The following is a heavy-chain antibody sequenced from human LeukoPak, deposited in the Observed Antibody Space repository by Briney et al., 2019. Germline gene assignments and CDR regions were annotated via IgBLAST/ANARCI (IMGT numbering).Heavy chain of an antibody. D-gene: IGHD2-2*03. CDR1: GYNFPIYW. J-gene: IGHJ6*03. CDR3: ARHLSGYCSSTSCWALDYYYMDV. CDR2: IYPDDSNT. Sequence: GESLKISCQGSGYNFPIYWIGWVRQMPGQGLEWMGIIYPDDSNTIYGPSFQGQVTISADKSINTAYLEWSSLKASDTAMYYCARHLSGYCSSTSCWALDYYYMDVWGKGTTVTVSS. V-gene: IGHV5-51*01.